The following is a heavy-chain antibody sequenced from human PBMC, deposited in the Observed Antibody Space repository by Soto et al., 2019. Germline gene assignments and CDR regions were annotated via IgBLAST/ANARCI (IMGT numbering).Heavy chain of an antibody. CDR1: GGSVSSGSYF. Sequence: QVQLQESGPGLVKPSETLSLTCTVSGGSVSSGSYFWSWLRQPPGKGLEWIGYISYSGSTKYNPSLKSRVSISADTSKNQFSLVLSSVTAADTADYYCARQGSVTPLHLWGQGTLVAVSS. CDR3: ARQGSVTPLHL. J-gene: IGHJ4*02. CDR2: ISYSGST. D-gene: IGHD3-10*01. V-gene: IGHV4-61*01.